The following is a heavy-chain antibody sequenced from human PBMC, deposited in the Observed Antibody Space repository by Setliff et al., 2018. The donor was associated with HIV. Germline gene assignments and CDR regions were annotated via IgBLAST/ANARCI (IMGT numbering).Heavy chain of an antibody. V-gene: IGHV1-18*01. CDR2: INAGNGNT. J-gene: IGHJ4*02. Sequence: ASVKVSCKASGYTFTSYGISWVRQAPGQGLEWMGWINAGNGNTKYSQKFQGRVTITRDTSASTAYMELRSIRSEDTAVYFCASAPLTTVTTGPRYYLDYWGQGTLVTVSS. D-gene: IGHD4-17*01. CDR3: ASAPLTTVTTGPRYYLDY. CDR1: GYTFTSYG.